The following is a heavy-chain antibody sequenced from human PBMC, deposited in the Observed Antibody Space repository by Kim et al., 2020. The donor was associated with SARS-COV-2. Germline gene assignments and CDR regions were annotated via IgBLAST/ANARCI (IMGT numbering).Heavy chain of an antibody. Sequence: GGSLRLSCAASGLRFSNYAMTWVRQAPGKGLECVSTVSGDGTETFYADSLKGRFTISRDNSKNTVSLQMNSLRADDTAVYYCAKGGHLSFFDFWGQGTLVTVSS. D-gene: IGHD3-16*01. V-gene: IGHV3-23*01. CDR1: GLRFSNYA. CDR3: AKGGHLSFFDF. J-gene: IGHJ4*02. CDR2: VSGDGTET.